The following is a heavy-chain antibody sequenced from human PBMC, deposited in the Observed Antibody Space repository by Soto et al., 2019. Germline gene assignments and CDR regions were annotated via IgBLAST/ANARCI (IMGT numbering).Heavy chain of an antibody. Sequence: SETLSLTCTVSGGSISSGGYFWSWIRQPSGKGLEWIGNIFYSGTTYYNPSLKSRVTISVDTSKNQFSLKLSSVTAADTAVYFCARGVLYWGQGTLVTVSS. CDR1: GGSISSGGYF. D-gene: IGHD1-1*01. V-gene: IGHV4-31*03. J-gene: IGHJ4*02. CDR3: ARGVLY. CDR2: IFYSGTT.